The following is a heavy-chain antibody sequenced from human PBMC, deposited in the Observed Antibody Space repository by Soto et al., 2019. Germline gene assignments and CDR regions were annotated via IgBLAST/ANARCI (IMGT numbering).Heavy chain of an antibody. CDR2: IYFSGIT. V-gene: IGHV4-31*03. CDR1: GGSISSAGYY. J-gene: IGHJ3*01. CDR3: ARDPWRTCPEAAFDL. Sequence: QVQLQESGPGRVEPSQTLSLTCTVSGGSISSAGYYWSWIRQHPGKGLEWIGYIYFSGITYYNPSLKSRATVSVDTSKNQFSLKLSSLTAADTAIYYCARDPWRTCPEAAFDLWGQGTLVTVSS. D-gene: IGHD1-1*01.